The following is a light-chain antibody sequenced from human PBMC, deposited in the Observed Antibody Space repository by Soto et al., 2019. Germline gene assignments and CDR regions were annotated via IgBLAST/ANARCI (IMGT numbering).Light chain of an antibody. Sequence: DIQMTQSPSTLSAAVVYISAITVRASESISTWLAWYQQKPGKSPKLLIYGASNLERGVPSRFSGSGSVTECTLTISSLQPDDFSTYSCQQYHSFSYTVGPGTKVDI. J-gene: IGKJ2*01. V-gene: IGKV1-5*01. CDR3: QQYHSFSYT. CDR1: ESISTW. CDR2: GAS.